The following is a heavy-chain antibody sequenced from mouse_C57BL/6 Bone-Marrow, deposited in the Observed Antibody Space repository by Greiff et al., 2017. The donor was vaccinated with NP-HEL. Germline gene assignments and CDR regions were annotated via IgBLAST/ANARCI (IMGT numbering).Heavy chain of an antibody. Sequence: DVQLQESGGGLVKPGGSLKLSCAASGFTFSDYGMHWVRQAPEKGLEWVAYISSGSSTIYYADTVKGRFTISSDNAKNTLFRQMTSLRSEDTAMYYCARDYYYGSSYWYFDVWGTGTTVTVSS. D-gene: IGHD1-1*01. CDR3: ARDYYYGSSYWYFDV. CDR1: GFTFSDYG. CDR2: ISSGSSTI. V-gene: IGHV5-17*01. J-gene: IGHJ1*03.